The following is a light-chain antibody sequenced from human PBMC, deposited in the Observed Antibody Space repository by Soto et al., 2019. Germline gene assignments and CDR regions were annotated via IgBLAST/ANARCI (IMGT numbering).Light chain of an antibody. Sequence: EIVLTQSPATLSLSPGERATLSCRASQSVSSYLAWYQQKPGQAPRLLIYDASNRATGIPARSSGSGSGTDFTLTISSLEPEYFAVYYCQQRSNWPPSITFGQGTRLEIK. CDR2: DAS. J-gene: IGKJ5*01. CDR3: QQRSNWPPSIT. V-gene: IGKV3-11*01. CDR1: QSVSSY.